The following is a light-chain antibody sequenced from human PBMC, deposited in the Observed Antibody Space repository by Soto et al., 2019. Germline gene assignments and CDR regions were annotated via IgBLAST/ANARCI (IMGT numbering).Light chain of an antibody. Sequence: EIALTQSPRILSLSPGERATLSCRASQSLNSNYLAWFQQKPGQAPRLLIYGASSRATGCPPRFSGSGSGTEFTLTISRLQSEDFALYYCQKYNKWSLITFGQGTRLEIK. CDR3: QKYNKWSLIT. J-gene: IGKJ5*01. V-gene: IGKV3-20*01. CDR2: GAS. CDR1: QSLNSNY.